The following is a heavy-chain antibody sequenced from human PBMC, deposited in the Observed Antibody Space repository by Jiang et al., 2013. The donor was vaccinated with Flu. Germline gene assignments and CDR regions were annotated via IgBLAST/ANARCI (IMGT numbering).Heavy chain of an antibody. CDR2: IYPGDSDT. V-gene: IGHV5-51*01. D-gene: IGHD4-23*01. Sequence: YWIGWVRQMPGKGLEWMGIIYPGDSDTRYSPSFQGQVTISADKSISTAYLQWSSLKASDTAMYYCASSVVTDYYYYGMDVWGQGTTVTVSS. J-gene: IGHJ6*02. CDR3: ASSVVTDYYYYGMDV. CDR1: YW.